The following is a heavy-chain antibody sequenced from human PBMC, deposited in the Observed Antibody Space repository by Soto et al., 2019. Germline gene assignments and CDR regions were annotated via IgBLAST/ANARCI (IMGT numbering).Heavy chain of an antibody. D-gene: IGHD2-2*01. Sequence: QVQLVQSGAEVKKPGSSLKVSCKASGGTFSSYAIIWVRQAPGQVLEWMGGIIPISGTANYAQKFQGRVTITADEYKSTAYMELSSMRSEDTAVYYCARSQGSSTSLEIYYYYYYGMDVWGQGTTVTVSS. CDR2: IIPISGTA. J-gene: IGHJ6*02. CDR3: ARSQGSSTSLEIYYYYYYGMDV. CDR1: GGTFSSYA. V-gene: IGHV1-69*01.